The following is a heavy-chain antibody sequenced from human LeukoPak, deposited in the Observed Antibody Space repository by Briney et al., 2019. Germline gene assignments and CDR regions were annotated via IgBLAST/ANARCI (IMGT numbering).Heavy chain of an antibody. V-gene: IGHV4-34*01. Sequence: SETLSLTCAVYGGSFSGYYWSWIRQPPGKGLEWIGEINHSGSTNYNPSLKSRVTISVDTSKNQFPLKLSSVTAADTAVYYCARFGYCSSTSCSRFYYYYGMDVWGQGTTVTVSS. CDR1: GGSFSGYY. CDR3: ARFGYCSSTSCSRFYYYYGMDV. D-gene: IGHD2-2*01. CDR2: INHSGST. J-gene: IGHJ6*02.